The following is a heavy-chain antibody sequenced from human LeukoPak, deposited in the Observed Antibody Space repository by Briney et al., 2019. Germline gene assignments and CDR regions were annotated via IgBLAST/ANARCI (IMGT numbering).Heavy chain of an antibody. V-gene: IGHV3-23*01. J-gene: IGHJ4*02. CDR3: AKKRDRYGSGSYYGYFDY. CDR2: ISGSGDST. Sequence: GGSLRLSCAASGFTFSSYAMSWFRQTSGKGLEWVSAISGSGDSTYYRDSVKGRFTISRDNSKNTLYVQMSSLRAEDTAVYYCAKKRDRYGSGSYYGYFDYWGQGTLVTVSS. D-gene: IGHD3-10*01. CDR1: GFTFSSYA.